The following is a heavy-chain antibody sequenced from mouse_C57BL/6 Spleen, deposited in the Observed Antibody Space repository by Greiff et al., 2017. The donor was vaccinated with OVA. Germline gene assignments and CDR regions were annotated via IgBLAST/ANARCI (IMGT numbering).Heavy chain of an antibody. CDR1: GYTFTDYN. CDR3: APYYGSSSFAY. D-gene: IGHD1-1*01. V-gene: IGHV1-22*01. J-gene: IGHJ3*01. CDR2: INPNNGGT. Sequence: VQLKESGPELVKPGASVKMSCKASGYTFTDYNMHWVKQSHGKSLEWIGYINPNNGGTSYNQKFKGKAKLTVNKSSSTAYMELRSLTSEDSAVYYCAPYYGSSSFAYWGQGTLVTVSA.